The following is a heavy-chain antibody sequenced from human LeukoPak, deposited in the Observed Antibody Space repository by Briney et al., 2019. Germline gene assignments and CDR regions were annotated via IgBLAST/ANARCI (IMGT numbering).Heavy chain of an antibody. Sequence: PGGSLRLSCAASGFTFSSYGMHWVRQAPGKGLEWVAVIWYDGSNKYYVDSVKGRFTISRDNSKNTLYLQMNSLRAEDTAVYYCARSAGGDWGAFDIWGQGTMVTVSS. V-gene: IGHV3-33*01. CDR3: ARSAGGDWGAFDI. D-gene: IGHD2-21*02. CDR1: GFTFSSYG. CDR2: IWYDGSNK. J-gene: IGHJ3*02.